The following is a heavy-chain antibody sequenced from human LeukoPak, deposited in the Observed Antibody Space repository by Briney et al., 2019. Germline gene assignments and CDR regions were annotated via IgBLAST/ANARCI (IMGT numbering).Heavy chain of an antibody. Sequence: GGSLRLSCTASGFTFGAYAMSWFRQAPGKGLEWVGFIRSKAYGGTTEDAASVKGRFTISRDDSKSIAYLQMNSLKTEDTAVYYCTRTRTYYYDSSGYYSQGYWGQGTLVTVSS. CDR1: GFTFGAYA. J-gene: IGHJ4*02. D-gene: IGHD3-22*01. CDR3: TRTRTYYYDSSGYYSQGY. CDR2: IRSKAYGGTT. V-gene: IGHV3-49*03.